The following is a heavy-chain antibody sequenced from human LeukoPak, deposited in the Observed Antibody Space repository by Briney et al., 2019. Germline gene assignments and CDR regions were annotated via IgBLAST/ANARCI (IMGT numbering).Heavy chain of an antibody. CDR2: ISIYNGKI. CDR1: GGTFSSYA. D-gene: IGHD3-22*01. CDR3: ARWDYYDSRTFDI. J-gene: IGHJ3*02. Sequence: ASVKVSCKASGGTFSSYAISWVRQAPGQGLEWMGWISIYNGKINYAQKFQGRVTMTTDTSTSTAYMELRSLRSDDTAVYYCARWDYYDSRTFDIWGQGTMVTVS. V-gene: IGHV1-18*01.